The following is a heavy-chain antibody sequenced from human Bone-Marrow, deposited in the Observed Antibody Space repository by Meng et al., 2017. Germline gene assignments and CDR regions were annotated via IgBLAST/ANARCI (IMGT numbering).Heavy chain of an antibody. Sequence: SGPTLVTPTHTLTLTCTFSGFSLSPSGMFVSWIRPPPGKALEWLALIDWDDDKYYSTSLKTRLTISKDTSKNQVVLTMTNMDPVNTATYYCARSTMAQAGLSDYWFDPWGQGTLVTVSS. V-gene: IGHV2-70*01. D-gene: IGHD3-10*01. J-gene: IGHJ5*02. CDR3: ARSTMAQAGLSDYWFDP. CDR1: GFSLSPSGMF. CDR2: IDWDDDK.